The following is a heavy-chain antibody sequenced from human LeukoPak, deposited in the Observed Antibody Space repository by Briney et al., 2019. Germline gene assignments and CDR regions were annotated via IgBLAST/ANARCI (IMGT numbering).Heavy chain of an antibody. D-gene: IGHD2-2*01. CDR3: ARHPDPGYCSSTSCHESYFDY. J-gene: IGHJ4*02. Sequence: GGSLRLSCAASGFTFSSCATSWVRQAPGKGLEWVSAISGSGGRPYYADSVKGRFTISRDNSKNTLYLQMNSLRAEDTAVYYCARHPDPGYCSSTSCHESYFDYWGQGTLVTLSS. V-gene: IGHV3-23*01. CDR1: GFTFSSCA. CDR2: ISGSGGRP.